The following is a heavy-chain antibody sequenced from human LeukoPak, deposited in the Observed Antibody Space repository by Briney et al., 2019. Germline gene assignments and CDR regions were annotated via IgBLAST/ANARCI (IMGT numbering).Heavy chain of an antibody. CDR1: AGSISSYY. Sequence: PSETLSLTCTVSAGSISSYYWNWIRQVPGKGLEWIGYIFYGANTYYNPFLKDRVTMSMDTSKSQVSLKLTSVTAADTAVYYCASGTIFGVIAPYCFHSWGQGTLVTVSP. CDR3: ASGTIFGVIAPYCFHS. J-gene: IGHJ4*02. CDR2: IFYGANT. D-gene: IGHD3-3*01. V-gene: IGHV4-59*01.